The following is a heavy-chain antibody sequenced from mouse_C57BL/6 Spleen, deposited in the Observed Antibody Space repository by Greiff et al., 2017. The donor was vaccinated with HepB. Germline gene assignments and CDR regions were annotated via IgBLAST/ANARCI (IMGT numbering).Heavy chain of an antibody. V-gene: IGHV1-82*01. CDR3: ARRVYYGNYYAMDY. D-gene: IGHD2-1*01. J-gene: IGHJ4*01. CDR2: IYPGDGDT. CDR1: GYAFSSSW. Sequence: QVQLQQSGPELVKPGASVKISCKASGYAFSSSWLNWVKQRPGKGLEWIGRIYPGDGDTNYNGKFKGKATLTADKSSSTAYMQLSSLTSEDSAVYFCARRVYYGNYYAMDYWVKEPQSPSPQ.